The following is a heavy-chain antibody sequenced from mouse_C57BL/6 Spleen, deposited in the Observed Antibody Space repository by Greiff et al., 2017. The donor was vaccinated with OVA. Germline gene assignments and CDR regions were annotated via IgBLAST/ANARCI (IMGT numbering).Heavy chain of an antibody. J-gene: IGHJ4*01. CDR1: GYTFTSYW. Sequence: QVQLQQSGAELVKPGASVKMSCKASGYTFTSYWITWVKQRPGQGLEWIGDIYPGSGSTNYNEKFKSKATLTVDTSSSTAYMQLSSLTSEDSAVYYCARGGDYGDYAMDYWGQGTSVTVSS. D-gene: IGHD2-4*01. V-gene: IGHV1-55*01. CDR3: ARGGDYGDYAMDY. CDR2: IYPGSGST.